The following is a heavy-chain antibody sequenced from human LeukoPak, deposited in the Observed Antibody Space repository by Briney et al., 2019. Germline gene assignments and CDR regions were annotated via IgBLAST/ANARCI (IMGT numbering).Heavy chain of an antibody. CDR3: ARGRAAAFDY. Sequence: ASVKVSCKASGYSFTGYYMHWVRQAPGQGLEWMAWINPNSGGTKYAQKFQGRVTMTRDTSISTAYMELSRLRSDDTAVYYCARGRAAAFDYWGQGTLVTVSS. V-gene: IGHV1-2*02. J-gene: IGHJ4*02. CDR1: GYSFTGYY. CDR2: INPNSGGT. D-gene: IGHD6-13*01.